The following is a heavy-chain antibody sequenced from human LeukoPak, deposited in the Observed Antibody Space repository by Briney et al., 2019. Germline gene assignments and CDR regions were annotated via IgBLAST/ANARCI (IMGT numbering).Heavy chain of an antibody. V-gene: IGHV1-18*01. CDR1: GYTFTGYG. J-gene: IGHJ4*02. D-gene: IGHD3-10*01. CDR3: ARALLWFGEPSHIDY. CDR2: ITAYNDNT. Sequence: GASVKVSCKSSGYTFTGYGIIWVRQAPGQGLEWMGWITAYNDNTNYAQKLQGRVTMTTDTSTSTAYMELRSLRSDDTAVYYCARALLWFGEPSHIDYWGQGTLVTASS.